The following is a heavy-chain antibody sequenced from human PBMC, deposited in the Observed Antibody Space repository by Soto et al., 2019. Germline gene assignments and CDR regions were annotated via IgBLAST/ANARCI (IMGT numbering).Heavy chain of an antibody. J-gene: IGHJ3*02. CDR3: ATIQLWSPVDAFDI. CDR2: ISGSGGST. CDR1: GFTFSGNA. V-gene: IGHV3-23*01. D-gene: IGHD5-18*01. Sequence: PGGSLRLPCAASGFTFSGNAMSGVRQAPGKGLEWVSAISGSGGSTYYADSVKGRFTISRDNSKNTLYLQMNSLRAEDTAVYYCATIQLWSPVDAFDIWGQGTMVTVSS.